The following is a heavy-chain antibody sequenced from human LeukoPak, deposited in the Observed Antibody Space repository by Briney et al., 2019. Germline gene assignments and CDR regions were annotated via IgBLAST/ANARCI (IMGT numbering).Heavy chain of an antibody. Sequence: GGSLRLSCAASGFTFSSYSMNWVRQAPGKGLEGVSSISSSSSYIYYADSVKGRFTISRDNAKNSLYLQMNSLRAEDTAVYYCARVRNWNYVREGDWFDPWGQGTLVTVSS. CDR3: ARVRNWNYVREGDWFDP. CDR1: GFTFSSYS. V-gene: IGHV3-21*01. J-gene: IGHJ5*02. CDR2: ISSSSSYI. D-gene: IGHD1-7*01.